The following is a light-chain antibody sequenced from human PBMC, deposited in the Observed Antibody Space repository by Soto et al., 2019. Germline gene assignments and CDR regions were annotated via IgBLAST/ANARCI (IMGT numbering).Light chain of an antibody. CDR3: QQYNSYFT. V-gene: IGKV1-5*01. CDR1: QSISSW. Sequence: DVQMTQSPSTLSASVGDRVTITCRASQSISSWLAWYQQKPGKAPKLLIYDASSLESGVPSRFSGGGSGTEFTLTISSLQPDDFATYYFQQYNSYFTFGPGTKVDIK. J-gene: IGKJ3*01. CDR2: DAS.